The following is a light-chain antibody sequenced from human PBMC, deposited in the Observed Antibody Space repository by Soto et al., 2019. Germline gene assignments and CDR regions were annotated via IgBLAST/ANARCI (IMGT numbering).Light chain of an antibody. CDR3: QHYGGSQFT. Sequence: EIVLTQSPGTLSLSPGEGGTLSCRASQSVSSTYLAWYQQKPGQAPRLLIYGASSRATGIPDRFSGSGSGTDFTLTISRLEPEDFAVYYCQHYGGSQFTFGPGTKVDIK. CDR2: GAS. V-gene: IGKV3-20*01. CDR1: QSVSSTY. J-gene: IGKJ3*01.